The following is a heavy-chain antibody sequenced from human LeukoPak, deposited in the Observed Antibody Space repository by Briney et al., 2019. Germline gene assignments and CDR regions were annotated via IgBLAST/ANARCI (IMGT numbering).Heavy chain of an antibody. V-gene: IGHV3-7*01. J-gene: IGHJ6*03. CDR3: AREGWELPRNYYYMDV. D-gene: IGHD1-26*01. Sequence: PGGSLRLSCAASGFTFSSYWMSWVRQAPGKGLEWVANIKQDGSEKYYVDSVKGRFTISRDNAKNSLYLQMNSLRAEDTAVYYCAREGWELPRNYYYMDVWGKGTTVTVSS. CDR2: IKQDGSEK. CDR1: GFTFSSYW.